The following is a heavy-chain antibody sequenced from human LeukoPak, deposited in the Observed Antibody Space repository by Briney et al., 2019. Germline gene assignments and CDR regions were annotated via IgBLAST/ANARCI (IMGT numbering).Heavy chain of an antibody. D-gene: IGHD3-3*02. J-gene: IGHJ4*02. Sequence: ASVKVSCKASGGTFSSYAISWVRQAPGQGLEWMGWISAYNGNTNYAQKLQGRVTMTTDTSTSTAYMELRSLRSDDTAVYYCARGDLADPPVDYWGQGTLVTVSS. CDR1: GGTFSSYA. V-gene: IGHV1-18*01. CDR3: ARGDLADPPVDY. CDR2: ISAYNGNT.